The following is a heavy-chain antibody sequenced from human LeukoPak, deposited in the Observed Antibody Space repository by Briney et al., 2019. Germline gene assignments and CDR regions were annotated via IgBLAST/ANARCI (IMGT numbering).Heavy chain of an antibody. D-gene: IGHD1-26*01. Sequence: GGSLRLSCAASGFTFDDFAMYWVRQAPGKGLEWVSAISWNSGDIDYAGSVKGRFTISRDNAKNSLYLQMDSLRLEDTALYFCAKDKGASGTYFDYYLDQWGQGTLVTVSS. J-gene: IGHJ4*02. V-gene: IGHV3-9*01. CDR2: ISWNSGDI. CDR1: GFTFDDFA. CDR3: AKDKGASGTYFDYYLDQ.